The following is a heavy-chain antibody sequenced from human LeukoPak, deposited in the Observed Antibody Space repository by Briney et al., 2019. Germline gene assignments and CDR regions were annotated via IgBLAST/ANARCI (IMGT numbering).Heavy chain of an antibody. V-gene: IGHV3-23*01. Sequence: GGSLRLSCAASGFTFSAYAMSWVRQAPGKGLDWVSTIRGSGATTYYADSVKGRFTISRDNSKNTLYLQMNSLRAEDTAIYYCAKDLLDLSSDYWGQGTLVTVSS. CDR1: GFTFSAYA. CDR2: IRGSGATT. CDR3: AKDLLDLSSDY. D-gene: IGHD3-16*02. J-gene: IGHJ4*02.